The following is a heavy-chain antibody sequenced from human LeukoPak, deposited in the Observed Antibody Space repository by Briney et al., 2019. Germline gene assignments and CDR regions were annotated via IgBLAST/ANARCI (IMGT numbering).Heavy chain of an antibody. D-gene: IGHD3-16*01. CDR2: IFYSGSL. Sequence: SETVPLICSVCGASINYSLFQWLGMRQPPGKAVEGMGRIFYSGSLYYHPSLKTRVTMSLHTSKNMFSLTLLSVTAADSAVFFWSSRMFIRGPDVVNPFEYWGQGNLVTVSS. J-gene: IGHJ4*02. V-gene: IGHV4-39*01. CDR1: GASINYSLFQ. CDR3: SSRMFIRGPDVVNPFEY.